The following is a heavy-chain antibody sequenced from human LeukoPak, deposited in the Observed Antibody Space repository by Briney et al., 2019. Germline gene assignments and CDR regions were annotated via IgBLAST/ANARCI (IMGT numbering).Heavy chain of an antibody. CDR2: ISGIGGRT. J-gene: IGHJ4*02. D-gene: IGHD1-26*01. CDR1: GLAFSNYA. V-gene: IGHV3-23*01. CDR3: AKGKAGAYPYYFDY. Sequence: GGSLRLSCAASGLAFSNYAMTWVRRAPGKGLEWVSAISGIGGRTNSADSVKGRFTISRDDSKSTLYLQMNSLRAEDTAVYYCAKGKAGAYPYYFDYWGQGTLVTVSS.